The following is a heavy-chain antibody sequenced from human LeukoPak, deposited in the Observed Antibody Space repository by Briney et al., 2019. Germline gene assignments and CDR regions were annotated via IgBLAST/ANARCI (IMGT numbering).Heavy chain of an antibody. CDR2: ISGSGGTT. D-gene: IGHD3-10*01. J-gene: IGHJ4*02. Sequence: PGGSLRLSCAASGFTFSSYAMSWVRQAPGKGLEWVSAISGSGGTTYYADSVKGRFTISRDNSKNTLYLQMNSLTAEGTAVYYCAKGLDGSGSTHWGQGTLVTVSS. CDR3: AKGLDGSGSTH. V-gene: IGHV3-23*01. CDR1: GFTFSSYA.